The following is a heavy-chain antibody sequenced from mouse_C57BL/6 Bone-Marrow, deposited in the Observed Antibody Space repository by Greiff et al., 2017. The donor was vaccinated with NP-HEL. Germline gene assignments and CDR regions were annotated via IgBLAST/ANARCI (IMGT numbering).Heavy chain of an antibody. D-gene: IGHD1-1*02. Sequence: VQLKESGPVLVMPGPSVKISCKASGFTFTNYYMHWVKQSPGKSLEWIGLVDPSNGDTSYNQKFKGKSTLTVDTSSSTAYMELNSLTSEDSAVYYCTREVVAYCFDYWGQGTPLTVSS. V-gene: IGHV1-36*01. CDR1: GFTFTNYY. CDR3: TREVVAYCFDY. CDR2: VDPSNGDT. J-gene: IGHJ2*01.